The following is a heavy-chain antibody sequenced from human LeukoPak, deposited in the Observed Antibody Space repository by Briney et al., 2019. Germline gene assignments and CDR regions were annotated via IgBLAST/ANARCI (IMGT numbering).Heavy chain of an antibody. J-gene: IGHJ3*02. CDR1: GFTFSSYA. V-gene: IGHV3-21*01. Sequence: GGSLRLSCAASGFTFSSYAMSWVRQAPGKGLEWVSSISSSSSYIYYADSVKGRFTISRDNAKNSLYLQMNSLRAEDTAVYYCARDRALDAFDIWGQGTMVTVSS. CDR2: ISSSSSYI. D-gene: IGHD3-10*01. CDR3: ARDRALDAFDI.